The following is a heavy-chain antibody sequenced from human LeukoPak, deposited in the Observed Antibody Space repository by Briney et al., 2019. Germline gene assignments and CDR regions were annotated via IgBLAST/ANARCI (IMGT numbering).Heavy chain of an antibody. CDR1: GFTFTSYG. Sequence: PGGSLRLSCAASGFTFTSYGMHWVRQAPGKGLEWVAVISYDGSNKYFADSVKGRSTISRDNSKNTLYLQMNSLRAEDTAVYFCAKGATWDYYGSGSYPYVDHWGQGTLVTVSS. CDR2: ISYDGSNK. V-gene: IGHV3-30*18. J-gene: IGHJ5*02. D-gene: IGHD3-10*01. CDR3: AKGATWDYYGSGSYPYVDH.